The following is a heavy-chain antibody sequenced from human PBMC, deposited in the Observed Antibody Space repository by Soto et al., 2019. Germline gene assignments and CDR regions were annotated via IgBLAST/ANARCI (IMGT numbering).Heavy chain of an antibody. CDR1: GYTVTSYD. D-gene: IGHD1-26*01. J-gene: IGHJ4*02. CDR3: ARGLNFGANFSHRRMYYFDS. V-gene: IGHV1-8*01. CDR2: MNPNSGNT. Sequence: QVQLVQSGAEVKKPGASVKVSCKASGYTVTSYDINWVRQATGQGLEWMGWMNPNSGNTGYAQKFQGRVTMTRNTSISTAYMELSSLRSEDTAVYYCARGLNFGANFSHRRMYYFDSWRQRTLVTVS.